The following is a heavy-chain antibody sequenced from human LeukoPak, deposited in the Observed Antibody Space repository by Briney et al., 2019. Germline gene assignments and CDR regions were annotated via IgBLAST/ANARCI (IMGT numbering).Heavy chain of an antibody. CDR2: IYPDDSDT. CDR3: ARLKNFRSPLDY. Sequence: GESLKISCKGSGYSFSTYWIGWVRQMPGKGLEWMGIIYPDDSDTRYGPSFQGQVIISADKSINTAYLQWSSLKDSDTAIYYCARLKNFRSPLDYWGQGTLVTVSS. D-gene: IGHD2/OR15-2a*01. J-gene: IGHJ4*02. CDR1: GYSFSTYW. V-gene: IGHV5-51*01.